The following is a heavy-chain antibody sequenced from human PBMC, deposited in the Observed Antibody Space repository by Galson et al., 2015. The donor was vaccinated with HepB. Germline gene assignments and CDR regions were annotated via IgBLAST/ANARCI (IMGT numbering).Heavy chain of an antibody. CDR1: EFILSLYW. V-gene: IGHV3-7*03. CDR2: IQADGSEK. CDR3: ARVKRGEWYSFYYYGMDV. D-gene: IGHD3-10*01. J-gene: IGHJ6*02. Sequence: SLRLSCAASEFILSLYWMHWVRQAPGTGLEWVANIQADGSEKNYVDSVKRRFTISRDNAKNSLSLQMNSLRAEDTAIYYCARVKRGEWYSFYYYGMDVWGQGTTVTVSS.